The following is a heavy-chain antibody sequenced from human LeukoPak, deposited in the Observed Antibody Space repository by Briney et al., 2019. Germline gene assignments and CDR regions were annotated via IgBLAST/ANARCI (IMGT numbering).Heavy chain of an antibody. J-gene: IGHJ4*02. CDR2: TSGSGGTT. CDR1: GFTFSTYG. D-gene: IGHD6-19*01. Sequence: GGSLRLSCAASGFTFSTYGMSWVRQAPGKGLECVSATSGSGGTTYSAYSVKGRFTISRDNTKNTLYLQMNRMRPEDTAVYYCGRGGLGSVFDNWGQGTLVTVSS. CDR3: GRGGLGSVFDN. V-gene: IGHV3-23*01.